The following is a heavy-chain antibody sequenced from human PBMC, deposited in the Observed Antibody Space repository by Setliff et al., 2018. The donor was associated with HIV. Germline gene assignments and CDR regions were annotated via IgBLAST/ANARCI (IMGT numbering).Heavy chain of an antibody. CDR3: ARGTRVGANDAFDI. V-gene: IGHV1-2*06. CDR2: INPNSGGT. Sequence: ASVKVSCKASGYTFTDNYMHWVRQAPGQGLEWMGRINPNSGGTNYAQKFQGRVTMTRDTSISTVYMELSRLRSDDTAVYYCARGTRVGANDAFDIWGQGTMVTVSS. D-gene: IGHD1-26*01. J-gene: IGHJ3*02. CDR1: GYTFTDNY.